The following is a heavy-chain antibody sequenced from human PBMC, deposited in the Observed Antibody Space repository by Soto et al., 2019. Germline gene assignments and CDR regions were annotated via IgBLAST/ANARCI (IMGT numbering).Heavy chain of an antibody. V-gene: IGHV3-23*01. Sequence: EVQLLESGGGLVQPGGSLRLSCAASGFTFSSYAMSWVRQAPGKGLEWVSVISGSGGSTYYADSVKGRFTISRDNSKNTLYLQMNSLRAEDTAVYYCAKTPAGATVLRPYYFDYWGQGTLVTVSS. CDR2: ISGSGGST. CDR1: GFTFSSYA. D-gene: IGHD1-26*01. J-gene: IGHJ4*02. CDR3: AKTPAGATVLRPYYFDY.